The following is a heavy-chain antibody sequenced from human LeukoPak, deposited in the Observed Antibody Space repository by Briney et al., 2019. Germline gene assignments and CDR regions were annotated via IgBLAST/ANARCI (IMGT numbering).Heavy chain of an antibody. D-gene: IGHD1-26*01. Sequence: PGGSLRLSCAASGFSFSNFAIHWVRQAPGKGLEWLAVISHDGGTKHYADSVKGRFTISRDNSNNSLSLQMNSLSAEDTAVYYCARARGRWHLLPLDFWGQGILVTVSS. J-gene: IGHJ4*02. V-gene: IGHV3-30*04. CDR1: GFSFSNFA. CDR2: ISHDGGTK. CDR3: ARARGRWHLLPLDF.